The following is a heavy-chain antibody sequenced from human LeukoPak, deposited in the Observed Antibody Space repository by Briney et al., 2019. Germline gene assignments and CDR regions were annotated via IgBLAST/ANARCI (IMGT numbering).Heavy chain of an antibody. J-gene: IGHJ6*02. CDR3: ARYCSGGSCSVGVMVYGMDV. V-gene: IGHV3-23*01. CDR1: GFTFSSYS. D-gene: IGHD2-15*01. CDR2: IGGSGGST. Sequence: GGSLRLSCAASGFTFSSYSMNWVRQAPGKGLEWVSTIGGSGGSTYYADSVKGRFTISRDNSKNTLYLQMNSLRAEDTAVYYCARYCSGGSCSVGVMVYGMDVWGQGTTVTVSS.